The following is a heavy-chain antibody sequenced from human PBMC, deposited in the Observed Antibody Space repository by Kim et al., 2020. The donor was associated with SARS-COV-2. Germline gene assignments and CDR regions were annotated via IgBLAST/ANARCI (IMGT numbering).Heavy chain of an antibody. V-gene: IGHV4-34*01. CDR1: GGSFSGYY. D-gene: IGHD1-26*01. CDR2: INHSGST. J-gene: IGHJ6*02. Sequence: SETLSLTCAVYGGSFSGYYWSWIRQPPGKGLEWIGEINHSGSTNYNPSLKSRVTISVDTSKNQFSLKLSSVTAADTAVYYCARDRIVEHYYGMDVWGQGTTVTVSS. CDR3: ARDRIVEHYYGMDV.